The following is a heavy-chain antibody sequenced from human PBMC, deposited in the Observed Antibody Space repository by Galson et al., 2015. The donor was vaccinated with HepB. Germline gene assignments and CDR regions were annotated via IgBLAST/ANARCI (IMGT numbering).Heavy chain of an antibody. CDR1: TFIFSTYS. J-gene: IGHJ6*02. CDR3: ARERVVIPPTGMDV. CDR2: IRSSDNTT. D-gene: IGHD3-3*01. Sequence: SLRLSCAASTFIFSTYSMNWVRQAPGKGLEWVSYIRSSDNTTYYADSVKGRFTISRDNAKNSLYLQMNSLRAEDTAVYYCARERVVIPPTGMDVWGQGTTVTVSS. V-gene: IGHV3-48*04.